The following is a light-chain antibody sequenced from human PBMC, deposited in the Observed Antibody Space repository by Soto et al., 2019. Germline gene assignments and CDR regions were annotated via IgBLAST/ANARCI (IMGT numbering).Light chain of an antibody. Sequence: QSALTQPPSVSGAPGQRVTISCTGSSSNIGAGYDVHWYQQLPGTVPKLLIYGNTNRPSGVPDRFSGSKSGTSASLAITGLQAEDEADYYCQSYDSSLSGSVFGGGTKVTVL. CDR1: SSNIGAGYD. CDR3: QSYDSSLSGSV. CDR2: GNT. J-gene: IGLJ3*02. V-gene: IGLV1-40*01.